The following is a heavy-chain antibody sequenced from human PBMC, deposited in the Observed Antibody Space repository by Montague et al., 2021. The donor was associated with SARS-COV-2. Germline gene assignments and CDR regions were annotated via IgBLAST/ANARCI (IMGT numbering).Heavy chain of an antibody. V-gene: IGHV3-7*01. Sequence: SLRLSCAASGFTLYAYWMNSVRQAPGKGLEWVANINYDGSETYYXGSVKGRFTISRDNANNALHLQMNNLRASDTAVYFCARNPHRTYFYGSGIYLLNHSFDYWGPGTLVTVSS. CDR1: GFTLYAYW. J-gene: IGHJ4*02. CDR2: INYDGSET. D-gene: IGHD3-10*01. CDR3: ARNPHRTYFYGSGIYLLNHSFDY.